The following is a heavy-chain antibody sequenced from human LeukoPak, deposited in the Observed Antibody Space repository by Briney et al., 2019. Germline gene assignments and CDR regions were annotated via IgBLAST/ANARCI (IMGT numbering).Heavy chain of an antibody. CDR2: SSYSGST. V-gene: IGHV4-59*04. CDR3: ASWDSSAWYIDY. J-gene: IGHJ4*02. CDR1: GGSISSYY. D-gene: IGHD6-19*01. Sequence: SETLSLTCTVSGGSISSYYWSWIRQPPGKGLEWIGYSSYSGSTYYNPSLKSRVTMSVDTSKNQFSLNLNSVTAVDTAVYYCASWDSSAWYIDYWGQGTLVTVSS.